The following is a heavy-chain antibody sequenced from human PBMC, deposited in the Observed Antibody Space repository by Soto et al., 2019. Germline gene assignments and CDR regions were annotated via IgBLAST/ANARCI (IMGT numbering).Heavy chain of an antibody. CDR2: IIPIFGTA. Sequence: QVQLVQSGAEVKKPGSSVKVSCKASGGTFSSYAISWVRQAPGQGLEWMGGIIPIFGTANYAQKFQGRVTITADESTSTAYMELSSVRSEDTAVYYCARDYKPTYYYDSSGYRPAFDIWGQGTMVTVSS. V-gene: IGHV1-69*01. CDR1: GGTFSSYA. D-gene: IGHD3-22*01. J-gene: IGHJ3*02. CDR3: ARDYKPTYYYDSSGYRPAFDI.